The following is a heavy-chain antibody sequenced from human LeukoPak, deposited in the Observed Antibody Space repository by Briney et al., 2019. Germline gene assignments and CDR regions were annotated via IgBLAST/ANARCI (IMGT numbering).Heavy chain of an antibody. CDR2: IRYDGTNK. V-gene: IGHV3-30*02. J-gene: IGHJ6*03. Sequence: GGSLRLSCAASGFTFSSYAMSWVRQAPGKGLEWVAFIRYDGTNKWYANSVKGRFTISRDNSKNMLYLQMNSLRAEDTAVYHCAKDRDYGDYPSAYYYYMDVWGRGTTVTVSS. CDR1: GFTFSSYA. D-gene: IGHD4-17*01. CDR3: AKDRDYGDYPSAYYYYMDV.